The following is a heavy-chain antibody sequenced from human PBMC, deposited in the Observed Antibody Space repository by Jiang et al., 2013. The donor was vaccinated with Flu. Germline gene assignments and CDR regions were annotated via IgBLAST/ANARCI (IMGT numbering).Heavy chain of an antibody. CDR2: FDPEDGET. D-gene: IGHD6-25*01. Sequence: LSMHWVRQAPGKGLEWMGGFDPEDGETIYAQKFQGRVTMTEDTSTDTAYMELSSLRSEDTAVYYCATVQRWGPSAVAFFGMDVWGQGTTVTVSS. CDR1: LS. J-gene: IGHJ6*02. V-gene: IGHV1-24*01. CDR3: ATVQRWGPSAVAFFGMDV.